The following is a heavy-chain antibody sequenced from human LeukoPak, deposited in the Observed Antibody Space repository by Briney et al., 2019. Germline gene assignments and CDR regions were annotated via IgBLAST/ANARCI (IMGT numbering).Heavy chain of an antibody. V-gene: IGHV4-59*12. CDR1: GGSISNYY. D-gene: IGHD3-10*01. J-gene: IGHJ4*02. CDR3: ARDRGLYYFDY. Sequence: SETLSLTCTVSGGSISNYYWSWIRQAPGKGLEWVGSIYYSGSTNYNPSLKSRVTISVDTSKNQFSLKLSSVTAADTAVYYCARDRGLYYFDYWGQGTLVTVSS. CDR2: IYYSGST.